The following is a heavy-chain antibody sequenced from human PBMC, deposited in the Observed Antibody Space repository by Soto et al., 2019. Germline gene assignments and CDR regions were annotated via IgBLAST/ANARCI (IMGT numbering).Heavy chain of an antibody. J-gene: IGHJ4*02. CDR3: VRGGNPYHYATSGPGTFDK. CDR1: GDSVSSGDSY. V-gene: IGHV4-30-4*01. D-gene: IGHD1-26*01. CDR2: TSFSGYT. Sequence: QVQLQESGPGLVKPSQTLSLTCSVSGDSVSSGDSYWSWIRQPPGKALEWIGYTSFSGYTSYSPSLKSRFTISVDMSKSQFSLRLTSVTAADTAVYYCVRGGNPYHYATSGPGTFDKWGQGTLVSVSS.